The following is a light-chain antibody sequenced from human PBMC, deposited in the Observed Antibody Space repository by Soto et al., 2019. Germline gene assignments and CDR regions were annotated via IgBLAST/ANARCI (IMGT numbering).Light chain of an antibody. Sequence: EVVMTQSPATLSVSPGGRATLSCRASQSISGTLAWYQQKPGHDPRLLIYGASTRATSFPARFSGSGSGTDFTLTISRLEPEDFAVYYCQQYGSSPPITFGQGTRLEIK. CDR2: GAS. J-gene: IGKJ5*01. CDR3: QQYGSSPPIT. V-gene: IGKV3-15*01. CDR1: QSISGT.